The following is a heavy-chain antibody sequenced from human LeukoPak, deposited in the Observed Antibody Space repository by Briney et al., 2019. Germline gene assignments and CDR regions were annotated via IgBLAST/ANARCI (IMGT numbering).Heavy chain of an antibody. D-gene: IGHD5-18*01. CDR3: ARENSYGPNFDY. J-gene: IGHJ4*02. Sequence: SETLSLTCAVYGGSFSGYYWSWIRQPPGKGLEWIGEINHSGSTNYNPSLKSRVTISVDTSKNQFSLKLSSVTAADTAVYYCARENSYGPNFDYWGQGTLVTVSS. CDR2: INHSGST. CDR1: GGSFSGYY. V-gene: IGHV4-34*01.